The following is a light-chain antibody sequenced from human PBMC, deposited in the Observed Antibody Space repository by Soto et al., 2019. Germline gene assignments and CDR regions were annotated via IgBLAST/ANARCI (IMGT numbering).Light chain of an antibody. CDR2: GAS. V-gene: IGKV3-15*01. Sequence: DIVMTQSPATLSVAPGERVTFSCRASQGVSRKLAWYQHKPGQAPRLLISGASTGATGIPARFSGSGSGTEFTLTISSLQSEDCAIYYCQQYNTWPITFGGGTKVEIK. CDR3: QQYNTWPIT. CDR1: QGVSRK. J-gene: IGKJ4*01.